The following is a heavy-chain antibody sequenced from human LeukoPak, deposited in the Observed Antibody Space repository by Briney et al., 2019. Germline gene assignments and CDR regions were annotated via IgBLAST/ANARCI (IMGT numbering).Heavy chain of an antibody. D-gene: IGHD6-19*01. CDR2: IIPIFGTA. CDR1: GGTFSSYA. J-gene: IGHJ4*02. V-gene: IGHV1-69*13. Sequence: ASVKVSCKASGGTFSSYAISWARQAPGQGLEWMGGIIPIFGTANYAQKFQGRVTITADESTSTAYMELSSLRSEDTAVYYCAKDDGSGWYQIDYWGQGTLVTISS. CDR3: AKDDGSGWYQIDY.